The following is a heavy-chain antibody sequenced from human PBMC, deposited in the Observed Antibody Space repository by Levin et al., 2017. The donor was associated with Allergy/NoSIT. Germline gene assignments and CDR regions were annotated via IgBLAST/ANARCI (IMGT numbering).Heavy chain of an antibody. CDR3: VKLCDI. CDR2: ISTSSNYI. Sequence: GGSLRLSCTASGFTFSIYPMSWVRQAPGKGLEWVSSISTSSNYIHYADSVKGRFTISRDNAKNSLSLQMNSLRAEDTAVYYCVKLCDIWGQGTMVTVSS. CDR1: GFTFSIYP. J-gene: IGHJ3*02. D-gene: IGHD6-6*01. V-gene: IGHV3-21*01.